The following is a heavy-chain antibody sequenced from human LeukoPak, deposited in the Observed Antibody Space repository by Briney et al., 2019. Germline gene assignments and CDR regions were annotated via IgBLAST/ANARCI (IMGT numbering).Heavy chain of an antibody. V-gene: IGHV1-24*01. J-gene: IGHJ3*02. CDR2: FDPEDGEI. CDR3: AADRGDYSGSYWTAFDI. Sequence: ALVKVSCKVSEYTLTELSMHWVRQAPGKGLEWLGGFDPEDGEIIYAQKFQGRVTMSDDTSTDTAYMELGGLRSDDTAVYYCAADRGDYSGSYWTAFDIWGQGTMVTVSS. CDR1: EYTLTELS. D-gene: IGHD1-26*01.